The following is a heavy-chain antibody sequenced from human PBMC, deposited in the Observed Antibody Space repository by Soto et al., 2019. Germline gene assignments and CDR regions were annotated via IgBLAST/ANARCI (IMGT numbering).Heavy chain of an antibody. CDR2: INPNSGGT. D-gene: IGHD3-22*01. CDR3: ARRLAGGYLGY. Sequence: QVQLVQSGAEVKKPGASVKVSCKASGYTFTGYYMHWVRQAPGQGLEWMGWINPNSGGTNYAQKSEGRVTMTRHTSISTAYMELSRLRSDDTAVYYCARRLAGGYLGYWGQGTLVTVSS. V-gene: IGHV1-2*02. J-gene: IGHJ4*02. CDR1: GYTFTGYY.